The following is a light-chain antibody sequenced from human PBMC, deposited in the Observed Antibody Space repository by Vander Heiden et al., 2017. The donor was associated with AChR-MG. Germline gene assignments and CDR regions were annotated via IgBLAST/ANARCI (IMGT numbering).Light chain of an antibody. Sequence: QSALTQPPSASGSPGQSVTTSCTGTRSDVGRYTYCSWYQQHPGKAPLLFIYDVDKRPSGVPVRFSGSKSGYTASLTVSGLQDEDESDYYCSSYAGSNSLVFGGGTKLTV. CDR1: RSDVGRYTY. J-gene: IGLJ2*01. V-gene: IGLV2-8*01. CDR2: DVD. CDR3: SSYAGSNSLV.